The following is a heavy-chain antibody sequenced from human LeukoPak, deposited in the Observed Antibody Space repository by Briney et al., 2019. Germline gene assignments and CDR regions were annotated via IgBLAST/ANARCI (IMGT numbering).Heavy chain of an antibody. CDR1: GFTFSTYA. CDR2: MSGSSGST. J-gene: IGHJ4*02. V-gene: IGHV3-23*01. CDR3: AKDGEYHGDLYCFDY. Sequence: PGGSLRLSCAASGFTFSTYAMSWVRQAPGKGLEWVSGMSGSSGSTYYADSVKGRFSISRDNSKNTLYLQMNSLRAEDTAVYYCAKDGEYHGDLYCFDYWGQGTLVTVSS. D-gene: IGHD4-17*01.